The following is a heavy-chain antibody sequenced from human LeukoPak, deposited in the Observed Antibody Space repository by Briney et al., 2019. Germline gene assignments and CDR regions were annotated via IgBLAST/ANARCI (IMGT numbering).Heavy chain of an antibody. CDR2: ISGSGGST. CDR3: AKVMDYNYYYGMDV. Sequence: GGSLRLSCAASGFTFSSYAMSWVRQAPGKGLEWVSAISGSGGSTYYADSVKGRFTISRDNSKNTLYLQMSSLRAEDTAVYYCAKVMDYNYYYGMDVWGQGTTVTVSS. D-gene: IGHD5-24*01. CDR1: GFTFSSYA. J-gene: IGHJ6*02. V-gene: IGHV3-23*01.